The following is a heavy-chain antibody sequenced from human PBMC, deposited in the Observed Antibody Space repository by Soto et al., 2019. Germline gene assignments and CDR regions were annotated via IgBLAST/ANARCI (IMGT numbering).Heavy chain of an antibody. V-gene: IGHV1-18*01. D-gene: IGHD2-8*01. CDR2: ISTTSGNT. Sequence: QIQMVQSGAEVKQPGSSVKISCKTSGYTFSSYSINWVRQAPGQGLEWMAWISTTSGNTHYAERVQGRVNVTHDKSARTAFMEMWGLTSDDTAVYFCARDNGYYDFWGQGTLVTVSS. CDR1: GYTFSSYS. J-gene: IGHJ4*02. CDR3: ARDNGYYDF.